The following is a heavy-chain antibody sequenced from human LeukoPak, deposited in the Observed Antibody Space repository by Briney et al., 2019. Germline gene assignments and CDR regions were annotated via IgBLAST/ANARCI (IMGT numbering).Heavy chain of an antibody. Sequence: ASVKVSCKASGYTFTSYGISWVRQAPGQGLEWMGWISAYNGNTNYAQKFQGRVTITADESTSTAHMELSSLRSEDTAVYYCSMTFFWGQGTLVTVSS. CDR1: GYTFTSYG. D-gene: IGHD2/OR15-2a*01. CDR2: ISAYNGNT. J-gene: IGHJ4*02. CDR3: SMTFF. V-gene: IGHV1-18*01.